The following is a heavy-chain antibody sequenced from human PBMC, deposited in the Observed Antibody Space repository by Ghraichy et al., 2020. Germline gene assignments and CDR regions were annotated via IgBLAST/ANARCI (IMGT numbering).Heavy chain of an antibody. D-gene: IGHD3-22*01. CDR3: TTSDYYDSKGPYYYGMDV. CDR2: IKSKTDGGTT. V-gene: IGHV3-15*01. Sequence: GGSLRLSCAASGFTFSNAWMSWVRQAPGKGLEWVGRIKSKTDGGTTDYAAPVKGRFTISRDDSKNTLYLQMNSLKTEDTAVYYCTTSDYYDSKGPYYYGMDVWGQGTTVTVSS. J-gene: IGHJ6*02. CDR1: GFTFSNAW.